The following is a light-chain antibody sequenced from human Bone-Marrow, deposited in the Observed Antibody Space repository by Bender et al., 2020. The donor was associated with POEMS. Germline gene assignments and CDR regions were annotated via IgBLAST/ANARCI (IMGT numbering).Light chain of an antibody. J-gene: IGLJ1*01. V-gene: IGLV2-11*01. Sequence: QSALTQPRSVSGSPGQSVTISCTGTTSDVDGYKYVSWYQHHPGKAPKLLIYDVTKRPSGVPDRFSGSKSANTASLTISGLQADDEADYYCSSYTTSRTFVFGSGTKVTVL. CDR1: TSDVDGYKY. CDR2: DVT. CDR3: SSYTTSRTFV.